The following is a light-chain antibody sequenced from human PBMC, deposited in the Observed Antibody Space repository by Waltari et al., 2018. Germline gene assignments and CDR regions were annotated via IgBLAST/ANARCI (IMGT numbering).Light chain of an antibody. CDR1: SSDVGRYKF. CDR3: SSYAGGNTLV. CDR2: EVF. V-gene: IGLV2-8*01. J-gene: IGLJ2*01. Sequence: QPALTQPPSAPGSLGHSVTISCTGSSSDVGRYKFVSWYQQYPGKAPKLIFYEVFKRPPGVPDRFSGSKSGNTASLTVSGLQPEDEADYYCSSYAGGNTLVFGGGTRLTVL.